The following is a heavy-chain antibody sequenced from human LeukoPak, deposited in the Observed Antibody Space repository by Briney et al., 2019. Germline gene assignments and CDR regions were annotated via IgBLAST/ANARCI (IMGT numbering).Heavy chain of an antibody. CDR3: AKSYYDILTGSHYFDY. D-gene: IGHD3-9*01. V-gene: IGHV3-23*01. CDR2: ITGSGGST. CDR1: GFTFSSYA. J-gene: IGHJ4*02. Sequence: GGSLRLSCAASGFTFSSYAMSWVRQAPGNGLEWVSAITGSGGSTYYADSVKGQFTISRDNSKNTLYLQMNSLRAEDTAVYHCAKSYYDILTGSHYFDYWGQGTLVTVSS.